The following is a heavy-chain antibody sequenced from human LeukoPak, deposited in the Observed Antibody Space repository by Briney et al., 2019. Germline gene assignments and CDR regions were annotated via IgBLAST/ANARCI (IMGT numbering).Heavy chain of an antibody. D-gene: IGHD3-16*01. V-gene: IGHV1-2*02. Sequence: GASVSVSCKAFGVTLIGYHMHWVRQAPGRRPEGMGWIDRISGASSPAQTFQGRVTITRDTSMSTFYMDMSGLTSDDTAIYSCAISDYMWGFASWGVGTQVTVSS. CDR2: IDRISGAS. CDR1: GVTLIGYH. CDR3: AISDYMWGFAS. J-gene: IGHJ4*02.